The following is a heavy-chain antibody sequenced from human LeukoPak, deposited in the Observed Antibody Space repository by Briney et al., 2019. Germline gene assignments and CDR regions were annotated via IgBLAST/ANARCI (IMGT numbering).Heavy chain of an antibody. CDR1: GVTFSSYA. CDR3: AKPPGLRWLDP. Sequence: GGSLRLSCTVSGVTFSSYAMNWVRQAPGKGLAWVSGISNSGGSTYYADSVKGRSTISREKSKNTLCLQLNSLRPTQTAVYYCAKPPGLRWLDPGGQGTL. D-gene: IGHD5-12*01. CDR2: ISNSGGST. J-gene: IGHJ5*02. V-gene: IGHV3-23*01.